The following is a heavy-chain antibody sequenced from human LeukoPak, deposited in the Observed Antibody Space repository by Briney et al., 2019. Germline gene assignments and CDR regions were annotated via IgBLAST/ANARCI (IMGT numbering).Heavy chain of an antibody. CDR2: IKPDGSRT. Sequence: GRSLRLSCAASGFTFSAYWMRWVRQAPGKGLVWVSFIKPDGSRTNYADSVKDRFIISRDNAKNTLYLQMYNLRADDTAVYYCARENYWAMDVSGQGTTVTVSS. D-gene: IGHD2-8*02. CDR1: GFTFSAYW. J-gene: IGHJ6*02. V-gene: IGHV3-74*01. CDR3: ARENYWAMDV.